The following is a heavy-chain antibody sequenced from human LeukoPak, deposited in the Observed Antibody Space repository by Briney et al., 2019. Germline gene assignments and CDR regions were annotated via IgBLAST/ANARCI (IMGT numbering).Heavy chain of an antibody. CDR3: ARRYYYGSRSYSYYFDY. CDR2: INHSGST. Sequence: SETLSLTCAVYGGSFSGYYWSWIRQPPGKGLEWIGEINHSGSTNYTPSLKSRVTISVYTSKNRFSLKLSSVTAQDTAVYYCARRYYYGSRSYSYYFDYWGQGTLVTVSS. D-gene: IGHD3-10*01. CDR1: GGSFSGYY. V-gene: IGHV4-34*01. J-gene: IGHJ4*02.